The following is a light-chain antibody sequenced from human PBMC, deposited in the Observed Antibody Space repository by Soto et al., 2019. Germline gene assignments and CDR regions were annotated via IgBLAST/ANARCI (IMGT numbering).Light chain of an antibody. V-gene: IGLV2-23*01. CDR3: CSFAGSSTS. CDR1: SSDVGTYKP. J-gene: IGLJ3*02. CDR2: DDT. Sequence: QSALTQPASVSGSPGQSITISGTGTSSDVGTYKPVSWYQQYPGKAPKVIIYDDTKRPSGVSSRFSGSKSGNTASLTISGLHAEDEADYYCCSFAGSSTSFGGGT.